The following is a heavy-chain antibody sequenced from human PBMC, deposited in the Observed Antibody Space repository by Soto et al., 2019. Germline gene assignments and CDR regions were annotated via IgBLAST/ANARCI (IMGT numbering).Heavy chain of an antibody. CDR3: ARDRGPNTNDY. Sequence: GVSIKLSFAAPVLIFKSSCMSGVRQAPGKEPEWVACINQDGSAKYYVDSVNGRFTISRDNAKNSLYLQMNSLRAEGTAVYYCARDRGPNTNDYWGQGALVTVSS. J-gene: IGHJ4*02. D-gene: IGHD7-27*01. CDR1: VLIFKSSC. CDR2: INQDGSAK. V-gene: IGHV3-7*03.